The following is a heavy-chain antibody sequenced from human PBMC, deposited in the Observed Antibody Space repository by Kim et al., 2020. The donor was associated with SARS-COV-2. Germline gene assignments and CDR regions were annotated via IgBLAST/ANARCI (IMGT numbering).Heavy chain of an antibody. J-gene: IGHJ4*02. Sequence: GGSLRLSCAASGFTFSSYGMHWVRQAPGKGLEWVAVISYDGSNKYYADSVKGRFTISRDNSKNTLYLQMNSLRAEDTAVYYCAKDDFGAHVGSGYDWDSEYWGQGTLVTVSS. CDR2: ISYDGSNK. CDR1: GFTFSSYG. CDR3: AKDDFGAHVGSGYDWDSEY. V-gene: IGHV3-30*18. D-gene: IGHD5-12*01.